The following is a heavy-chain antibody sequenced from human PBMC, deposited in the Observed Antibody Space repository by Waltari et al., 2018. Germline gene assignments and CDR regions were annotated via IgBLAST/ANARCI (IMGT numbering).Heavy chain of an antibody. CDR1: GYTFTSYA. J-gene: IGHJ5*02. D-gene: IGHD3-10*01. CDR3: ARERRITMVQGTFNNWFDP. CDR2: INAGNGNT. Sequence: QVQLVQSGAEVKKPGASVKVSCKASGYTFTSYAMHWVRQAPGQRLEWMGWINAGNGNTKYSQKDQGRVTITRDTSASRADMELSSLRSEDAAVYYCARERRITMVQGTFNNWFDPWRQGTLVTFSS. V-gene: IGHV1-3*01.